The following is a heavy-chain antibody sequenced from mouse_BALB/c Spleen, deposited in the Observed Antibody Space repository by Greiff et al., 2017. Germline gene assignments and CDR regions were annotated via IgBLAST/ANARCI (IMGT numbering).Heavy chain of an antibody. CDR2: ISSGGST. V-gene: IGHV5-6-5*01. Sequence: EVHLVESGGGLVKPGGSLKLSCAASGFTFSSYAMSWVRQTPEKRLEWVASISSGGSTYYPDSVKGRFTISRDNARNILYLQMSSLRSEDTAMYYCARDRTTGYAMDYWGQGTSVTVSS. D-gene: IGHD2-13*01. CDR3: ARDRTTGYAMDY. CDR1: GFTFSSYA. J-gene: IGHJ4*01.